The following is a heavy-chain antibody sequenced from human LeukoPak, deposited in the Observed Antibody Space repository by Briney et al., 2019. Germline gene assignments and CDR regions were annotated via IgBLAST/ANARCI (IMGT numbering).Heavy chain of an antibody. CDR1: GVTLSSYW. CDR2: IKSDGSST. D-gene: IGHD1-26*01. CDR3: VLGPTTFAY. J-gene: IGHJ4*02. V-gene: IGHV3-74*01. Sequence: AGGSLRLSCAASGVTLSSYWMHWVRQAPGKGLVWVSRIKSDGSSTAYAESVKGRFTISRDTAKNTLYLQMPSLRAEDPAVYYCVLGPTTFAYCGQGTLVTVSS.